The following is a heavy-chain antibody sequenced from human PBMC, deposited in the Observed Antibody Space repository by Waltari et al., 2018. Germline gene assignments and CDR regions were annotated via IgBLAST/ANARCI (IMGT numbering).Heavy chain of an antibody. CDR1: GFTFSSYS. J-gene: IGHJ3*02. Sequence: EVQLVGSGGGLVQPGGSLRLSCAASGFTFSSYSMNWVRQAPGKGLEWVSYISSSSSTIYYADSVKGRFTISRDNAKNSLYLQMNSLRAEDTAVYYCAPEFDAFDIWGQGTMVTVSS. V-gene: IGHV3-48*04. D-gene: IGHD3-10*01. CDR2: ISSSSSTI. CDR3: APEFDAFDI.